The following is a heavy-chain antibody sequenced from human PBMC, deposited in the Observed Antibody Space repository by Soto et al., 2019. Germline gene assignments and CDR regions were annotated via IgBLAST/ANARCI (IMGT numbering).Heavy chain of an antibody. J-gene: IGHJ4*02. V-gene: IGHV3-7*01. CDR3: ARDAPGGYYNY. CDR2: IKQDGSER. CDR1: GFTFSSFW. Sequence: EVQLVESGGGLVQPGGSLRLSCAASGFTFSSFWMYWVRQAPGKGLAWVANIKQDGSERYYVDSVKGRFTISRDNAKNSLYLQMNNLRAEDTALYYCARDAPGGYYNYWGRGTLVTVSS. D-gene: IGHD2-15*01.